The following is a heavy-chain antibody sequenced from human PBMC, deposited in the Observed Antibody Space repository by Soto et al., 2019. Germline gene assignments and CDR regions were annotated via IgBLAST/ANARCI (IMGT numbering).Heavy chain of an antibody. J-gene: IGHJ4*02. CDR3: ANGGEARIYFDY. V-gene: IGHV3-23*01. D-gene: IGHD3-10*01. CDR2: ISSGGVST. CDR1: GFTFSNYA. Sequence: GGSLRLSCAASGFTFSNYAMSWVRQAPGKGLEWVSAISSGGVSTYYADSVKGRFTISRDNSKNTLYLQMNSLRAEDTAIHYCANGGEARIYFDYWGQGTLVTVSS.